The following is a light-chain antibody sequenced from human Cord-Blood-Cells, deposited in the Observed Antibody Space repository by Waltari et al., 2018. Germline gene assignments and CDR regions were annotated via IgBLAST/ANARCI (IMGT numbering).Light chain of an antibody. CDR1: SSDVGGYNY. Sequence: QSALTQPRSVSGSPGQSVTISCTGTSSDVGGYNYVSWYQQHPGKAPKLMIYDGSKRPSGVPDRFSCSKSGNTASLTISGLQAEDEADYYCCSYAGSYTLIFGTGTKVTVL. CDR3: CSYAGSYTLI. CDR2: DGS. V-gene: IGLV2-11*01. J-gene: IGLJ1*01.